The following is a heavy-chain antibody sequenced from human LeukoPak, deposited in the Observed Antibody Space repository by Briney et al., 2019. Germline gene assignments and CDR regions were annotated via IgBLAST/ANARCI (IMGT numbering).Heavy chain of an antibody. D-gene: IGHD6-13*01. J-gene: IGHJ5*02. CDR1: GGSISSSSYY. Sequence: SETLSLTCTVSGGSISSSSYYWGWIRQPPGKGLEWIGSIYYSGSTYYNPSLKSRVTISVDTSKNQFSLKLSSVTAADTAVYYCARDNGIAAAGTETWGQGTLVTVSS. V-gene: IGHV4-39*07. CDR2: IYYSGST. CDR3: ARDNGIAAAGTET.